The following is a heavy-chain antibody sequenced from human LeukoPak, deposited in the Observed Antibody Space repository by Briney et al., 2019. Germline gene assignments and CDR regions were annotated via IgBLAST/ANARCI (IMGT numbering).Heavy chain of an antibody. CDR3: AKALTDELMSRSHYDFWSGYHPSGTVYYYMDV. CDR1: GFSFSSYA. CDR2: ISSSGGDT. Sequence: PGGSLRLSCAASGFSFSSYAMSWVRQAPGKGLEWVSAISSSGGDTNYANSVKGRFIISRDNSKNTLYLQMNSLRAEDTAIYYCAKALTDELMSRSHYDFWSGYHPSGTVYYYMDVWGEGTTVTVSS. D-gene: IGHD3-3*01. V-gene: IGHV3-23*01. J-gene: IGHJ6*03.